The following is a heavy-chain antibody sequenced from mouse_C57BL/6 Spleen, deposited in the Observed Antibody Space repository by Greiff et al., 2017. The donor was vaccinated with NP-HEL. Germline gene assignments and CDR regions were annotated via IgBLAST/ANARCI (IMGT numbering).Heavy chain of an antibody. D-gene: IGHD4-1*01. J-gene: IGHJ2*01. CDR1: GYTFTSYW. CDR3: ARWDGGVDY. CDR2: IHPNSGST. Sequence: QVQLQQPGAELVKPGASVKLSCKASGYTFTSYWLHWVKQRPGQGLAWIGMIHPNSGSTNYNEKFKSKATLTVDKSSSTAYMQLSSLTSEDSAVYYCARWDGGVDYWGQGTTRTVSS. V-gene: IGHV1-64*01.